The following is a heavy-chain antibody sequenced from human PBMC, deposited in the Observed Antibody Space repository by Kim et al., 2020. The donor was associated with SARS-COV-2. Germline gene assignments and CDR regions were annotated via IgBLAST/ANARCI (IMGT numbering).Heavy chain of an antibody. D-gene: IGHD2-21*01. CDR1: GGSISSAGDY. Sequence: SETLSLTCTVSGGSISSAGDYWTWIRQLPGRDLQWIGYIYSTGHTYYNSSLQSRAIISIDTSRNQFSLELTSVTAADTAVYYCAGRSADAYFDYWGQGALVTVSS. CDR3: AGRSADAYFDY. CDR2: IYSTGHT. J-gene: IGHJ4*02. V-gene: IGHV4-31*03.